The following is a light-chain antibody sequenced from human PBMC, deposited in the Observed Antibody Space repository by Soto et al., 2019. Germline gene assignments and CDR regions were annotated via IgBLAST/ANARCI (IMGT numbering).Light chain of an antibody. V-gene: IGKV3-15*01. CDR3: QHYNYWPYT. Sequence: EIVLTRSPGTLSLSPGERATLSCRASQTIDNTLAWYQRKPGQAPRLLIYDASTRATGVPARFSGSGSGTDFTLTISSLQSEDFAVYYCQHYNYWPYTFGQGTKVDIK. J-gene: IGKJ2*01. CDR1: QTIDNT. CDR2: DAS.